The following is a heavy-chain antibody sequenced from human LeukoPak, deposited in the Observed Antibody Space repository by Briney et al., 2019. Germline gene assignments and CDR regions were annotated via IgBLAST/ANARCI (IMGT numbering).Heavy chain of an antibody. CDR2: IYTSGST. J-gene: IGHJ4*02. Sequence: SETLSLTCTVSGGSISSYYWSWIRQPPGKGLEWIGYIYTSGSTNYNPSLKSRVTISVDTSKNQFSLKLSSVTAADTAVYYCARQEWLSTPSDYWGQGTLVTVSS. CDR1: GGSISSYY. D-gene: IGHD3-3*01. V-gene: IGHV4-4*09. CDR3: ARQEWLSTPSDY.